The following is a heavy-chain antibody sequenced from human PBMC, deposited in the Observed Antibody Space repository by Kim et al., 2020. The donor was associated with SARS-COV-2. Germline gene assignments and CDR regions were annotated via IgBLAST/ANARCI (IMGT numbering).Heavy chain of an antibody. D-gene: IGHD3-22*01. Sequence: SVKVSCKASGFTFTNSAVQWVRQARGQRLEWIGWIVVGSGNTNYAQKFQERVTITRDMSTSTAYMELSSLRSEDTAVYYCAAVGIYDSSTYLKLTDYWGQGTLVTVSS. CDR3: AAVGIYDSSTYLKLTDY. V-gene: IGHV1-58*01. CDR1: GFTFTNSA. CDR2: IVVGSGNT. J-gene: IGHJ4*02.